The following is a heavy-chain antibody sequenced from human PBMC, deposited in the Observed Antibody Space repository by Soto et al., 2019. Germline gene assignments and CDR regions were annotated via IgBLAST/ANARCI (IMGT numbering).Heavy chain of an antibody. V-gene: IGHV3-30-3*01. CDR1: GFTFSSYA. D-gene: IGHD4-17*01. CDR3: AREDGGALYYYYYYGMDV. J-gene: IGHJ6*02. Sequence: GGSLRLSCAASGFTFSSYAMHWVRQAPGKGLEWVAVISYDGSNKYYADSVKGRFTISRDNSKNTLYLQMNSLRAEDTAVYYCAREDGGALYYYYYYGMDVWGQGTTVTVSS. CDR2: ISYDGSNK.